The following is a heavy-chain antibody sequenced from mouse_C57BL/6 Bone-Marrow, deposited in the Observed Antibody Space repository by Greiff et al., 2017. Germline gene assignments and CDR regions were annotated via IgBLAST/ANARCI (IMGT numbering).Heavy chain of an antibody. CDR2: IYPGSGST. CDR1: GYTFTSYW. V-gene: IGHV1-55*01. J-gene: IGHJ2*01. Sequence: QVQLQQPGAELVKPGASVKMSCKASGYTFTSYWITWVKQRPGQGLEWIGDIYPGSGSTNYNEKFKSKATLTVDTSSSTAYMQLSSLTSEDTAVYYCARPVITTTRDDWGQGTTLTVSS. D-gene: IGHD1-1*01. CDR3: ARPVITTTRDD.